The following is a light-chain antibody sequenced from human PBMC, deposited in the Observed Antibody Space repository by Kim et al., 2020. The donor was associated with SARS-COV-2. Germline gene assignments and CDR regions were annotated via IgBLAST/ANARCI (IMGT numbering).Light chain of an antibody. Sequence: LYPREKATPSCRAAQRVGNTLAPYPQKTRQGPTRLMSDAFHRAAGIPARFSGGGSGPDFTLTISSVEAEEFAVFYCQQRGNWRLTFGGGAKMDIK. J-gene: IGKJ4*01. CDR2: DAF. CDR1: QRVGNT. V-gene: IGKV3-11*01. CDR3: QQRGNWRLT.